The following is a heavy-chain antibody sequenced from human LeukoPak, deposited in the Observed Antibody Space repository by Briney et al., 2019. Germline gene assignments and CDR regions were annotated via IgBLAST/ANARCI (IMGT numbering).Heavy chain of an antibody. D-gene: IGHD3-9*01. J-gene: IGHJ4*02. V-gene: IGHV3-74*01. Sequence: GGSLRLSCAASGFTFSSYWMGWVRQAPGKGLVWVSCINSDGSSTSYADSVKGRFTLCRDNAKNTLYLQMNSLRAEDTAVYYCARDGGYDILTGYPSDYWGQGTLVTVSS. CDR1: GFTFSSYW. CDR2: INSDGSST. CDR3: ARDGGYDILTGYPSDY.